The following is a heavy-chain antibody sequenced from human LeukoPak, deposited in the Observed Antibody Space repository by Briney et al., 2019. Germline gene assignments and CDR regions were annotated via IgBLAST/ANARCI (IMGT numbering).Heavy chain of an antibody. V-gene: IGHV3-23*01. J-gene: IGHJ4*02. CDR3: AKDRGY. Sequence: GGSLRLSCVASGFAFSTFAMSWVRQAPGKGPEWVSAIRANGGDTYYADSVKGRFTISRDNSKNTLYLQMNSLRAEDTAIYYCAKDRGYWGQGTLVTVSS. CDR1: GFAFSTFA. CDR2: IRANGGDT.